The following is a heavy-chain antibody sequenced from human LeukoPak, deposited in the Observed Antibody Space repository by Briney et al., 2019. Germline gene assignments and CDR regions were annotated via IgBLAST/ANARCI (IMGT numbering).Heavy chain of an antibody. Sequence: GGSLRLSCAASGFTFSSYGMHWVRQAPGKGLEWVAVISHDGSNKYYADSVKGRFTISRDNSKNTLYLQMNSPRAEDTAVYYCAKETGSAVGSTDFDYWGQGTLVTVSS. D-gene: IGHD4-17*01. CDR2: ISHDGSNK. CDR1: GFTFSSYG. V-gene: IGHV3-30*18. CDR3: AKETGSAVGSTDFDY. J-gene: IGHJ4*02.